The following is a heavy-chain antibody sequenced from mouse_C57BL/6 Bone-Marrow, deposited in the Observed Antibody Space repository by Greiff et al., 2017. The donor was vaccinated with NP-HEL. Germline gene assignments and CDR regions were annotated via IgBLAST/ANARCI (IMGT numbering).Heavy chain of an antibody. D-gene: IGHD2-4*01. Sequence: EVQLVESGGGLVQPGGSLSLSCAASGFTFTDYYMSWVRQPPGKALEWLGFIRNKANGYTTEYSASVKGRFTISRDNSQSILYLQMNALRAEDSATYYCAGYDYVYAMDYWGQGTSVTVSS. CDR1: GFTFTDYY. CDR3: AGYDYVYAMDY. V-gene: IGHV7-3*01. J-gene: IGHJ4*01. CDR2: IRNKANGYTT.